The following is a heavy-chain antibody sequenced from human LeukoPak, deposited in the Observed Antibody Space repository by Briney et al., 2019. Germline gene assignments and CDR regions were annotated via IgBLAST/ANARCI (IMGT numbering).Heavy chain of an antibody. CDR2: IYYTGNT. J-gene: IGHJ4*02. V-gene: IGHV4-4*07. CDR1: GGSTSDCY. Sequence: PSETLSLTCSVSGGSTSDCYWNWIRQPAGQGLEWLGRIYYTGNTAYNPSLESRLTMSLDTAKNQFSLKVTSVTAADTAVYYCARGGTLFTYFDSWGQGTLVTVSS. CDR3: ARGGTLFTYFDS. D-gene: IGHD3-10*02.